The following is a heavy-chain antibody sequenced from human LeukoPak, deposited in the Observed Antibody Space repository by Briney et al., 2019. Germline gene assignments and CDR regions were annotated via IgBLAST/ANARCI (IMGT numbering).Heavy chain of an antibody. Sequence: SETLSLTCAVSGYSISSGYYWGWIRQPPGKGLEWIGSIYYSGSTYYNPSLKSRVTISVDTSKNQFSLKLSSVTAADTAVYYCARHPDYGDYPYYFDYWGQGTLVTVSS. D-gene: IGHD4-17*01. V-gene: IGHV4-38-2*01. J-gene: IGHJ4*02. CDR1: GYSISSGYY. CDR3: ARHPDYGDYPYYFDY. CDR2: IYYSGST.